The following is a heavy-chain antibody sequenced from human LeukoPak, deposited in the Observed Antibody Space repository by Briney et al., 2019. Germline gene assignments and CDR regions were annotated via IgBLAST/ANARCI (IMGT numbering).Heavy chain of an antibody. D-gene: IGHD2-2*01. CDR3: ARVGLTTKRIVVVPAAKQGWFDP. Sequence: SETLSLTCTVSGGSISSSSYYWGWIRQPPGKGLEWIGEINHSGSTNYNPSLKSRVTISVDTSKNQFSLKLSSVTAADTAVYYCARVGLTTKRIVVVPAAKQGWFDPWGQGTLVTVSS. V-gene: IGHV4-39*07. CDR1: GGSISSSSYY. CDR2: INHSGST. J-gene: IGHJ5*02.